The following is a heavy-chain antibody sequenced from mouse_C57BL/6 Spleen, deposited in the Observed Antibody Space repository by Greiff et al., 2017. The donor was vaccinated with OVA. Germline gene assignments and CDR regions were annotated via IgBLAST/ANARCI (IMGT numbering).Heavy chain of an antibody. J-gene: IGHJ1*03. V-gene: IGHV1-85*01. CDR1: GYTFTSYD. Sequence: QVQLQQSGPELVQPGASVKLSCKASGYTFTSYDINWVKQRPGQGLEWIGWIYPRAGSTKSNEKFKGTATLTVDTSSSTASMELPSLPSEAPAVYCCARSGGGTGGYFDVWGTGTTVTVAA. D-gene: IGHD1-1*02. CDR2: IYPRAGST. CDR3: ARSGGGTGGYFDV.